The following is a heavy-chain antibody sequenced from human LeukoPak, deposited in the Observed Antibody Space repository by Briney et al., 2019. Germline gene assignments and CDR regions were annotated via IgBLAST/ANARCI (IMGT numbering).Heavy chain of an antibody. CDR1: GYTFTSYY. Sequence: ASVKVSCKASGYTFTSYYMHWVRQAPGQGLEWMGGIIPIFGTANYAQKFQGRVTITADESTSTAYMELSSLRSEDTAVYYCARAPRTSYNWFDPWGQGTLVTVSS. J-gene: IGHJ5*02. D-gene: IGHD2-2*01. V-gene: IGHV1-69*13. CDR3: ARAPRTSYNWFDP. CDR2: IIPIFGTA.